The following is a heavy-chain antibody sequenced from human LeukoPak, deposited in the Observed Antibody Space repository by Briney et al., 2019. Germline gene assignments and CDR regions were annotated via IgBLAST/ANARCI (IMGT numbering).Heavy chain of an antibody. CDR1: GFTFNTYW. Sequence: GGSLRLSCAASGFTFNTYWMYWVRQGSGKGLVWVSRISSDGSRTEYADSVEGRFTISRDNAKNTLYLQMDSLRAEDTAVHYCARGPSHSGSYFVYWGQGTLVTVSS. D-gene: IGHD1-26*01. J-gene: IGHJ4*02. CDR3: ARGPSHSGSYFVY. CDR2: ISSDGSRT. V-gene: IGHV3-74*03.